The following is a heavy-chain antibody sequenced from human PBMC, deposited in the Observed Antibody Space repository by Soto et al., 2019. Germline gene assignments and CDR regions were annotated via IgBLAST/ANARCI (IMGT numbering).Heavy chain of an antibody. CDR2: ISYDGSNK. Sequence: QVQLVESGGGVVQPGRSLRLSCAASGFTFRSYAMHWVRQAPGKGLEWVAVISYDGSNKYYADSVKGRFTISRDNSKNTLYLQMNSLRAEDTAVYYCARGSITMIVVVITKQDYGMDVWGQGTTVTVSS. CDR3: ARGSITMIVVVITKQDYGMDV. CDR1: GFTFRSYA. D-gene: IGHD3-22*01. J-gene: IGHJ6*02. V-gene: IGHV3-30-3*01.